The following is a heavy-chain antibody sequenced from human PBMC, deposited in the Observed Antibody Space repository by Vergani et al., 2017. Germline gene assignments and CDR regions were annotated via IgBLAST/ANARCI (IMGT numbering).Heavy chain of an antibody. CDR1: GASIRSSNYY. CDR3: ARHSTVEWLVKLGWIDP. J-gene: IGHJ5*02. CDR2: IYYSGST. V-gene: IGHV4-39*01. D-gene: IGHD6-19*01. Sequence: QLQLQESGPGLVKPSATLSLTCSVSGASIRSSNYYWGWIRQPPGKGLEWIASIYYSGSTYYNPSLKSRVTISVDTSTNQFSLKRSSVTAADTAVYFCARHSTVEWLVKLGWIDPWGQGILVTVSS.